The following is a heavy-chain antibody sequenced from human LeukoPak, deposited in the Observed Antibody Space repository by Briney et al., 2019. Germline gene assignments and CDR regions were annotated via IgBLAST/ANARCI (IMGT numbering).Heavy chain of an antibody. CDR2: IYYTGST. Sequence: PSETLSLTCSFSIVSIKNYYWNWIRQSPGKGLQWIGYIYYTGSTDYNFSLKSRVTISLDTSENQFSLRLNSVTAADSAVYFCASSRGPSSSWSFDSWGQGILVTVSS. CDR1: IVSIKNYY. V-gene: IGHV4-59*01. J-gene: IGHJ4*02. D-gene: IGHD6-13*01. CDR3: ASSRGPSSSWSFDS.